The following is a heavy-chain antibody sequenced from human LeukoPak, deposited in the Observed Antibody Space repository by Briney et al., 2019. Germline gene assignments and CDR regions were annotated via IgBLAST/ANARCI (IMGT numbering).Heavy chain of an antibody. V-gene: IGHV3-74*01. D-gene: IGHD5-18*01. J-gene: IGHJ4*02. CDR1: GNYW. CDR2: INSDGSWT. CDR3: ARKAGGYSYGPLDY. Sequence: GGSLRLSCAASGNYWMHWVRQVPGKGLVWVSHINSDGSWTSYADSVKGRFTISKDNAKNTVYLQMNSLRAEDTAVYYCARKAGGYSYGPLDYWGQGILVTVSS.